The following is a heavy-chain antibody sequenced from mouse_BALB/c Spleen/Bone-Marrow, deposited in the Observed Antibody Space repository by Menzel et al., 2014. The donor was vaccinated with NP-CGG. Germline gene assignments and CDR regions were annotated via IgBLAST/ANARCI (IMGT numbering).Heavy chain of an antibody. Sequence: QVQLQQSGADLVRPGSSVKISCKTSGFSFSMYWMNWVKQGPGQGPEWIGQIYPGDGDTEYNGRFKGKATLTADKSSSTAYMQLSSLTSEDSAVYFCARSGWEGFADWGQGTTLTVSS. CDR2: IYPGDGDT. CDR1: GFSFSMYW. V-gene: IGHV1-80*01. CDR3: ARSGWEGFAD. J-gene: IGHJ2*01. D-gene: IGHD1-1*02.